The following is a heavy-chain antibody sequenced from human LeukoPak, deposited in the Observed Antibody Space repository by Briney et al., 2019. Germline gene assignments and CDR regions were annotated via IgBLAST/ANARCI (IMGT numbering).Heavy chain of an antibody. CDR1: GGTFSSYA. J-gene: IGHJ5*02. CDR2: ISAYNGNT. V-gene: IGHV1-18*01. CDR3: AREPEWFGEGLQSWFDP. D-gene: IGHD3-10*01. Sequence: GASVKVSCKASGGTFSSYAISWVRQAPGQGLEWMGWISAYNGNTNYAQKLQGRVTMTTDTSTSTAYMELRSLRSDDTAVYYCAREPEWFGEGLQSWFDPWGQGTLVTVSS.